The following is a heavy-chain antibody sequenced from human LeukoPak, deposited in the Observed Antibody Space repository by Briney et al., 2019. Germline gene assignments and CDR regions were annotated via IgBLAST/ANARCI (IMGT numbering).Heavy chain of an antibody. CDR3: ARGGDYYDSLQH. J-gene: IGHJ1*01. Sequence: GGSLRLSCAASGFTISSYWMHWVRQAPGKGLVWVSRMNTDGSSTSYADSVKGRFTISRDNAKNTLYLQMNSLRAEDTAVYYCARGGDYYDSLQHWGQGTLVTVSS. V-gene: IGHV3-74*01. CDR2: MNTDGSST. CDR1: GFTISSYW. D-gene: IGHD3-22*01.